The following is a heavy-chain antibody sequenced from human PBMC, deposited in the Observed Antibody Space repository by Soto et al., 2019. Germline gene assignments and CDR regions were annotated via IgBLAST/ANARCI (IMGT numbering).Heavy chain of an antibody. CDR3: TTDWPPGGDVQPSDAFDI. CDR1: GFTFSNAW. Sequence: GESLKISCAASGFTFSNAWMNWVRQAPGKGLEWVGRIKSKTDGGTTDYAAPVKGRFTISRDDSKNTLYLQMNSLKTEDTAVYYCTTDWPPGGDVQPSDAFDIWGQGTMVTVSS. CDR2: IKSKTDGGTT. D-gene: IGHD2-21*02. V-gene: IGHV3-15*07. J-gene: IGHJ3*02.